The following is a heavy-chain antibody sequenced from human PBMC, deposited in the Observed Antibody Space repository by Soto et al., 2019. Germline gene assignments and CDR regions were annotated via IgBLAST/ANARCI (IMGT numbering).Heavy chain of an antibody. CDR2: IFPSDSDT. D-gene: IGHD3-22*01. V-gene: IGHV5-51*01. CDR3: ARKDKSGYFNWFDP. J-gene: IGHJ5*02. Sequence: PAESLKSSCKTSGYRLTSYWIAWVRQMPGKGLEWMGIIFPSDSDTRYSPSFQGQVTISADRSTSTVFLQWASLKASDTAVYFCARKDKSGYFNWFDPWGQGTLVTVSS. CDR1: GYRLTSYW.